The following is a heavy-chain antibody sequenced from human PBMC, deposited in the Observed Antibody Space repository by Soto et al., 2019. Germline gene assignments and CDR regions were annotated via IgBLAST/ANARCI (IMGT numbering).Heavy chain of an antibody. CDR3: AKDGYCSSTSCYFDY. V-gene: IGHV3-23*01. CDR2: ISGSGGST. CDR1: GFTFSSYA. J-gene: IGHJ4*02. D-gene: IGHD2-2*03. Sequence: EVQLLESGGGLVQPGGSLRLSCAASGFTFSSYAMSWVRQAPGKGLEWVSAISGSGGSTYYADSVKGRFTISRDNSKNTLYLQMNRLRAEDTAVYYCAKDGYCSSTSCYFDYWGQGTLVTVSS.